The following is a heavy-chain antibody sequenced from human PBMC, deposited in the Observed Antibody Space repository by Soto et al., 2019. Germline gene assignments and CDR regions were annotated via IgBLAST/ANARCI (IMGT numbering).Heavy chain of an antibody. CDR1: GYTFTTYS. CDR3: AREAFGVHISWFDP. J-gene: IGHJ5*02. D-gene: IGHD3-10*01. Sequence: QVQLVQSGTEVKKSGASVKLSCKTSGYTFTTYSITWVRQAPGQGLEWMGWVSAYNGNTNYAQKFQGRVTMTTDMSTSTAYMELRSLRSDDTAMYYCAREAFGVHISWFDPWGQGTLVTVSS. CDR2: VSAYNGNT. V-gene: IGHV1-18*04.